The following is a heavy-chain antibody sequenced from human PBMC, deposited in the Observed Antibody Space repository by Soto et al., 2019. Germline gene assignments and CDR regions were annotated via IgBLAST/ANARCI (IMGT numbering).Heavy chain of an antibody. CDR1: GGSFSGYY. CDR2: INHSGST. J-gene: IGHJ5*02. V-gene: IGHV4-34*01. CDR3: ARGVKWSFNNWFDP. Sequence: SETLSLTCAVYGGSFSGYYWSWIRQPPGKGLEWIGEINHSGSTNYNPSLKSRVTISVDTSKNQFSLKLSSVTAADTAVYYCARGVKWSFNNWFDPWGQGTLVTVSS. D-gene: IGHD3-22*01.